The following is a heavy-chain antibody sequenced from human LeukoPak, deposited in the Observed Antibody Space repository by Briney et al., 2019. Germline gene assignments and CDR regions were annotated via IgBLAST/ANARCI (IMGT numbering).Heavy chain of an antibody. D-gene: IGHD4-17*01. J-gene: IGHJ4*02. CDR1: GYSFSANY. CDR2: INPNTGGT. CDR3: AREVYGDSSFDY. V-gene: IGHV1-2*02. Sequence: ASVKVSCKASGYSFSANYMHWVRQAPGQGLEWLGWINPNTGGTNFAQKFQGRVTMTRDTSISTAYMELSGLRSDDTAVYYCAREVYGDSSFDYWGQGALLTVSS.